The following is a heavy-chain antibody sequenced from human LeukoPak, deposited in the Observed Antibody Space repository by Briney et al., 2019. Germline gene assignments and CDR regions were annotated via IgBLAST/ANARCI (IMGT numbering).Heavy chain of an antibody. CDR3: ARGFRPSYDSSDYYYPGDY. Sequence: ASVKVSCKASGYTFTSYYMHWVRQAPGQGLEWMAIINPSGGTTNYAQKFQGRVTMTRDTSTSTVYMELTSLRSEDTAVYYCARGFRPSYDSSDYYYPGDYWGQGALVTVSS. CDR1: GYTFTSYY. J-gene: IGHJ4*02. V-gene: IGHV1-46*01. D-gene: IGHD3-22*01. CDR2: INPSGGTT.